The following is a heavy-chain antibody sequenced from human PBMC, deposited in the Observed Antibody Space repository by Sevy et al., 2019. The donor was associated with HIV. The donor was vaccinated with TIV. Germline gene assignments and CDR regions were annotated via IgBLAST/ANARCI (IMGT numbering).Heavy chain of an antibody. J-gene: IGHJ6*02. V-gene: IGHV3-33*01. CDR2: IWYDGSNK. D-gene: IGHD3-10*01. CDR3: ARDRSPSITMVRGEDYYGMDV. Sequence: GGSLRLSCAASGFTFSSYGMHWVRQAPGKGLEWVAVIWYDGSNKYYADSVKGRFTISRDNSKNTLYLQMNSLRAEDTAVYYWARDRSPSITMVRGEDYYGMDVWGQGTTVTVSS. CDR1: GFTFSSYG.